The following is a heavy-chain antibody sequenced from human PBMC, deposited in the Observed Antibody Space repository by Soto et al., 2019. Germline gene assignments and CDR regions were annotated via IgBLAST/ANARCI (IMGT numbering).Heavy chain of an antibody. Sequence: ESGGGVVQPGRSLRLSCAASRFTFSSFTMHWVRQAPGRGLEWVASISYTGSNTYYADSVKGRFTISRDNSENTLYLQMNSLKTEDTAVYYCAREPYDGYNDNTFDYWGQGTLVTVSS. CDR1: RFTFSSFT. J-gene: IGHJ4*02. CDR2: ISYTGSNT. D-gene: IGHD3-16*01. CDR3: AREPYDGYNDNTFDY. V-gene: IGHV3-30-3*01.